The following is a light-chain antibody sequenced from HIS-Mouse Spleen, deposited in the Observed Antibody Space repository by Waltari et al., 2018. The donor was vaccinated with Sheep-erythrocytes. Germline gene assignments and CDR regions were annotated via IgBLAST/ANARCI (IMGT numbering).Light chain of an antibody. CDR3: CSYAGSYTFWV. V-gene: IGLV2-11*01. Sequence: QSALTQPRSVSGSPGQSVTISCTGTSSDVGGYNYVSWYQHHPGKAPKLMMYDVSKRPSGVPDRFSGSKSGNTASLTISGLQAEDEADYYCCSYAGSYTFWVFGGGTRLTFL. J-gene: IGLJ3*02. CDR2: DVS. CDR1: SSDVGGYNY.